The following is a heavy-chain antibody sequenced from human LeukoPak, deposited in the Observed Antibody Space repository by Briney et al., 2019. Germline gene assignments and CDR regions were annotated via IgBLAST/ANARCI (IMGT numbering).Heavy chain of an antibody. Sequence: GGSLRLSCSASGFTFSNYAMHSVRQAPGKGLEYISAISTNGGSTYYADSVKGRLTISRDNSKNTLYLQMSSLRAEDTAVYYCVKVNRYCSGGSCYSAYYYGMDVWGQGATVTVFS. J-gene: IGHJ6*01. V-gene: IGHV3-64D*09. CDR1: GFTFSNYA. D-gene: IGHD2-15*01. CDR2: ISTNGGST. CDR3: VKVNRYCSGGSCYSAYYYGMDV.